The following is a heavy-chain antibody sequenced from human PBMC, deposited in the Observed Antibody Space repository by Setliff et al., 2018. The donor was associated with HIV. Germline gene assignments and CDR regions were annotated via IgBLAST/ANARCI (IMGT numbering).Heavy chain of an antibody. D-gene: IGHD4-17*01. V-gene: IGHV1-18*01. Sequence: ASVKVSCKASGYAFTSYDISWVRQAPGQGLEWMGWISAYNGNTNYAQKLQGRVTMTTDTSTSTAYMELGSLRSDDTAMYYCARPGGSYGDYGWYLRFWGQGTLVTVSS. CDR3: ARPGGSYGDYGWYLRF. J-gene: IGHJ4*02. CDR1: GYAFTSYD. CDR2: ISAYNGNT.